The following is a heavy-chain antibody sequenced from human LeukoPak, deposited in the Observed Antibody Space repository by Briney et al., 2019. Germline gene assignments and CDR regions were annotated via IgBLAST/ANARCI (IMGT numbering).Heavy chain of an antibody. D-gene: IGHD3-10*01. J-gene: IGHJ5*02. CDR2: IYYSGST. CDR1: GGSISSGDYY. CDR3: ARDYYGSGSSYNWFDP. Sequence: SETLFLTCTVSGGSISSGDYYWSWIRQPPGKGLEWIGYIYYSGSTYYNPSLKSRVTISVDTSKNQFSLKLSSVTAADTAVYYCARDYYGSGSSYNWFDPWGQGTLVTVSS. V-gene: IGHV4-30-4*01.